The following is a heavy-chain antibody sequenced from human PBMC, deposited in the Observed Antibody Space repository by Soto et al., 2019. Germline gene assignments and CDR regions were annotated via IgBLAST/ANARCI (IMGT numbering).Heavy chain of an antibody. J-gene: IGHJ4*02. V-gene: IGHV1-2*02. Sequence: ASVKVSCKASGYTFTGYYMHWVRQAPGQGLEWMGWINPNSGGTNYAQKFQGRVTMTRDTSISTAYMELSRLRSDDTAVYVCARGRRNWGPDKDYFDYWGQGTLVTVSS. D-gene: IGHD7-27*01. CDR1: GYTFTGYY. CDR2: INPNSGGT. CDR3: ARGRRNWGPDKDYFDY.